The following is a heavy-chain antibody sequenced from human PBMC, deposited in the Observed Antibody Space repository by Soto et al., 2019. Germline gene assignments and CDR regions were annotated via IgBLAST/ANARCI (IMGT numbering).Heavy chain of an antibody. V-gene: IGHV1-8*01. CDR2: MNPNSGNT. Sequence: QVQLVQSGAEVKKPGASVKVSCKASGYTFTSYDINWVRQATGQGLEWMGWMNPNSGNTGYAQKFEGRVTLTRNDYISTAYMELSSLRSENTAVYYSAGRGYSSSWYYYDYYGMDVWGQGTTVTVSS. CDR1: GYTFTSYD. CDR3: AGRGYSSSWYYYDYYGMDV. J-gene: IGHJ6*02. D-gene: IGHD6-13*01.